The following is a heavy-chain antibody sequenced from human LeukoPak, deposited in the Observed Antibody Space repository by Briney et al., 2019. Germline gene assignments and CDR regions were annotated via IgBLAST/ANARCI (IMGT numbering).Heavy chain of an antibody. CDR3: ARLGSGWLFDY. V-gene: IGHV3-23*03. D-gene: IGHD6-19*01. CDR1: GFTFGKYA. CDR2: IYARGRA. Sequence: GGSLRLSCTGSGFTFGKYAMSWVRQAPGKGLEWVSGIYARGRAYYADSVKDRFTISKDNSKNTVDLQMNSLRAEDTAVYYCARLGSGWLFDYWGQGTLVTVSS. J-gene: IGHJ4*02.